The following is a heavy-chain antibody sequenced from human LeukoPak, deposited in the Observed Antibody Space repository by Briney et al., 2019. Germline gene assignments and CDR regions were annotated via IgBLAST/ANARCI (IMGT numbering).Heavy chain of an antibody. CDR1: GFTISTYA. CDR2: ISGSGGST. CDR3: AKDPTDIVVVVAAYFDY. D-gene: IGHD2-15*01. J-gene: IGHJ4*02. V-gene: IGHV3-23*01. Sequence: GGSLRLSCAASGFTISTYAMFWVRQASGKGLEWVSAISGSGGSTYYADSVKGRFTISRDNSKNTLYLQMNSLRAEDTAVYYCAKDPTDIVVVVAAYFDYWGQGTLVTVSS.